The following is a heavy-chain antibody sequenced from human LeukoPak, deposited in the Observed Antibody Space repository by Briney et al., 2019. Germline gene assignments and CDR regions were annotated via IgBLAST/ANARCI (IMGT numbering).Heavy chain of an antibody. J-gene: IGHJ6*02. CDR1: GGSISSSSYY. D-gene: IGHD3-10*01. CDR3: ARGLIHVVRGVDIYYYGMDV. Sequence: SPSETLSLTCTVSGGSISSSSYYWGWIRQPPGKGLEWIVSIYYSGSTYYNPSLKSRVTISVDTSKNQFSLKLSSVTAADTAVYYCARGLIHVVRGVDIYYYGMDVWGQGTTVTVSS. CDR2: IYYSGST. V-gene: IGHV4-39*07.